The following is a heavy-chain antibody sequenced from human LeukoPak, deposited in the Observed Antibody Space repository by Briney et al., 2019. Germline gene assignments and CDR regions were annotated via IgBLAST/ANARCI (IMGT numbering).Heavy chain of an antibody. Sequence: PSETLSLTCTVSGGSISSYYWSWIRQPPGRGLEWIGYIYYSGSTNYNPSLKSRVTISVDTPNNQFSLKLSSVTAADTAVYYCARSAGSYDFYYYMDVWGKGTTVTVSS. CDR1: GGSISSYY. CDR3: ARSAGSYDFYYYMDV. J-gene: IGHJ6*03. CDR2: IYYSGST. D-gene: IGHD3-10*01. V-gene: IGHV4-59*01.